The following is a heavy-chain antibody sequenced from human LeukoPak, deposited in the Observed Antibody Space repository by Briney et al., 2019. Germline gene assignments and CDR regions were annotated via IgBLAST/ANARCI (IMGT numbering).Heavy chain of an antibody. V-gene: IGHV3-74*01. CDR3: TRSLYSGTNSDY. D-gene: IGHD1-26*01. CDR1: GFTFSDFW. Sequence: GGSLRLSCAASGFTFSDFWMHWVRQGPEKRLVWVARIRTDGGVTDYADSVKGRFTISRDNTKSTLYLQMNSLRVEGTAVYYCTRSLYSGTNSDYWGQGTLVTVSS. CDR2: IRTDGGVT. J-gene: IGHJ4*02.